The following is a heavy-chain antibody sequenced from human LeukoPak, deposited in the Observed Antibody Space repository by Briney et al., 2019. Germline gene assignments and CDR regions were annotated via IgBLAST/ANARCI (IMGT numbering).Heavy chain of an antibody. CDR3: AREGPPGDTNPHFDY. D-gene: IGHD3-10*01. Sequence: PGGSLRLSCAASGFTFSSYAMSWVRQAPGKGLEWVSAISGSGGSTYYADSVKGRFTISRDNSKNTLYLQMNSLRAEDTAVFYCAREGPPGDTNPHFDYWGQGTLVTVSS. CDR2: ISGSGGST. CDR1: GFTFSSYA. J-gene: IGHJ4*02. V-gene: IGHV3-23*01.